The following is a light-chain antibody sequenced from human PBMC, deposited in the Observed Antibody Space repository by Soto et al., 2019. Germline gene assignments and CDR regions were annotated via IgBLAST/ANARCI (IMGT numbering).Light chain of an antibody. CDR2: QDS. CDR3: QAWDSSTDV. J-gene: IGLJ1*01. CDR1: KLGDKY. V-gene: IGLV3-1*01. Sequence: SYELTQPPSVSVSPGQTASITCSGDKLGDKYACWYQQKPGQSPVLVIYQDSKRPSGIPERFSGPNSGNTATLTIRGTQAMDEADYYCQAWDSSTDVFGTGTKLTGL.